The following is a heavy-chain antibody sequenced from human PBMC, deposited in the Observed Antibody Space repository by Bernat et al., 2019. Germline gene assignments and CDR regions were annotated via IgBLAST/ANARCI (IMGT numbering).Heavy chain of an antibody. J-gene: IGHJ5*02. Sequence: QVQLVQSGAEVKKPGSSVKVSCKASGGTFSSYTISWVRQASGQGLEWMGRIIPILGIANYAQKFQGRVTITADKSTSTAYMELSSLRSEDTAVYYCARDPAGYGSAASWFDPWGQGTLVTVSS. V-gene: IGHV1-69*08. CDR3: ARDPAGYGSAASWFDP. CDR2: IIPILGIA. CDR1: GGTFSSYT. D-gene: IGHD3-10*01.